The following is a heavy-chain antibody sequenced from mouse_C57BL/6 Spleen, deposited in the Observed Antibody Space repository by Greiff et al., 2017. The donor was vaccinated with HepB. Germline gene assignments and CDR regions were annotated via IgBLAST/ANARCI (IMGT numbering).Heavy chain of an antibody. Sequence: VKLMESGPGLVQPSQSLSITCTVSGFSLTSYGVHWVRQSPGKGLEWLGVIWSGGSTDYNAAFISRLSISKDNSKSQVFFKMNSLQADDTAIYYCARKDDYVLYAMDYWGQGTSVTVSS. J-gene: IGHJ4*01. D-gene: IGHD2-4*01. CDR3: ARKDDYVLYAMDY. V-gene: IGHV2-2*01. CDR2: IWSGGST. CDR1: GFSLTSYG.